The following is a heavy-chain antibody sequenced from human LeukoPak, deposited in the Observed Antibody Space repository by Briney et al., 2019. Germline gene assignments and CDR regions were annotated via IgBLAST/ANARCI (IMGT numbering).Heavy chain of an antibody. CDR2: ISAYNGNT. D-gene: IGHD6-19*01. V-gene: IGHV1-18*01. J-gene: IGHJ3*02. Sequence: ASVKVSCKASGYTFTSYGISWVRQAPGQGLEWMGWISAYNGNTNYAQKLQGRVTMTTDTSTSTAYMELRSLRSDDTAVYYCARDLNSSGWYDAFDIWGQGTMVTVSS. CDR1: GYTFTSYG. CDR3: ARDLNSSGWYDAFDI.